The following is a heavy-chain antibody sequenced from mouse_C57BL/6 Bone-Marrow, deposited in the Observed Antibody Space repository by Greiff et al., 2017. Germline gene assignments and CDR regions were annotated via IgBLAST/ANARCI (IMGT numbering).Heavy chain of an antibody. J-gene: IGHJ2*01. V-gene: IGHV1-64*01. CDR1: GYTFTSYW. CDR2: IHPNSGST. D-gene: IGHD1-1*01. Sequence: QVQLQQPGAELVKPGASVKLSCKASGYTFTSYWMHWVKQRPGQGLEWIGMIHPNSGSTNYNEKFKSKATLTVDKSSSTAYMQLSSLTSEDSAVYYCARPDYYGSGYFGYWGQGTTLTVSS. CDR3: ARPDYYGSGYFGY.